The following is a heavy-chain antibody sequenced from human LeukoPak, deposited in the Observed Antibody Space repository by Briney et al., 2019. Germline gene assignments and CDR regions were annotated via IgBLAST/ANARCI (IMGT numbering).Heavy chain of an antibody. CDR3: ARGAGYCSSTSCYIY. D-gene: IGHD2-2*02. CDR2: ISAYNGNT. Sequence: ASVMVSCKASGGTFSSYAISWVRQAPGQGLEWMGWISAYNGNTNYAQKLQGRVTMTTDTSTSTAYMELRSLRSDDTAVYYCARGAGYCSSTSCYIYWGQGTLVTVSS. V-gene: IGHV1-18*01. CDR1: GGTFSSYA. J-gene: IGHJ4*02.